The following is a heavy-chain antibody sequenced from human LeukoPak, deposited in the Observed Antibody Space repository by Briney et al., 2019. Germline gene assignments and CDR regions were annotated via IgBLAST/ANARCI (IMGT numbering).Heavy chain of an antibody. D-gene: IGHD3-10*01. V-gene: IGHV4-59*02. CDR1: GGSDSSYY. Sequence: PSETLSLTCTVSGGSDSSYYWRWIRRPPGRGLEWTAYLSHSGSSDSNPSLTSRVTTLVDTSKNQFSLKLSSVTAADTAMYYCARDGGSCLPGGVYIWGQGTMVTVSS. J-gene: IGHJ3*02. CDR2: LSHSGSS. CDR3: ARDGGSCLPGGVYI.